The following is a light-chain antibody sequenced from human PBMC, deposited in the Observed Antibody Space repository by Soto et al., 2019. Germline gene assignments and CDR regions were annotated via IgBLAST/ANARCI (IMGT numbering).Light chain of an antibody. CDR1: QSVSSNS. V-gene: IGKV3-20*01. Sequence: EIVLTQSPGTLSLSPGERATLSCRASQSVSSNSLAWYQQKPGQPPRLLISEASSRATGIPDRFSGSGSGTDVTLTISGLAPADVSVYYCQHYGRSPTSWTFGQGTKVDIK. CDR2: EAS. J-gene: IGKJ1*01. CDR3: QHYGRSPTSWT.